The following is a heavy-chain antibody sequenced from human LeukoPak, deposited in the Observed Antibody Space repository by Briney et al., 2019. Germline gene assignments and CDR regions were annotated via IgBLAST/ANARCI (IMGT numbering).Heavy chain of an antibody. CDR2: ISYDGSNK. CDR3: AKDQVRIAAAGTRY. J-gene: IGHJ4*02. D-gene: IGHD6-13*01. V-gene: IGHV3-30-3*01. Sequence: GGSLRLSCAASGFTFSSYAMHWVRQAPGKGLEWVAVISYDGSNKYYADSVKGRFTISRDNSKNTLYLQMNSLRAEDTAVYYCAKDQVRIAAAGTRYWGQGTLVTVSS. CDR1: GFTFSSYA.